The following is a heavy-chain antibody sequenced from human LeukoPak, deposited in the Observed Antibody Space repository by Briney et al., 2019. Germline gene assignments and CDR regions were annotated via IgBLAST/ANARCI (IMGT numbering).Heavy chain of an antibody. Sequence: SETLSLTCTVSGGSIRSSYYYWGWIRQPPGKGLEWIGSIYDSVSTYYNPSLKSRVTISVDTSKNQFSLKLNSVTAADTAVYYCARGGPGAFDIWGQGTMVTVSS. CDR3: ARGGPGAFDI. CDR1: GGSIRSSYYY. CDR2: IYDSVST. V-gene: IGHV4-39*01. J-gene: IGHJ3*02. D-gene: IGHD3-16*01.